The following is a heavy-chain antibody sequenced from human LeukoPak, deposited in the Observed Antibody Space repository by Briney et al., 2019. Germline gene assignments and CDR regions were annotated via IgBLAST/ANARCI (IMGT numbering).Heavy chain of an antibody. CDR2: ISWNSGSI. J-gene: IGHJ4*02. CDR3: AKGKGGTTAGLDY. CDR1: GFTFDDYA. V-gene: IGHV3-9*01. D-gene: IGHD4-17*01. Sequence: PGRSLRLSCAASGFTFDDYAMHWVRQAPGKGLEWVSGISWNSGSIGYVDSVKGRLTISRDNAKNSLYLQVNSLRPEDTALYFCAKGKGGTTAGLDYWGQGTLVTVSS.